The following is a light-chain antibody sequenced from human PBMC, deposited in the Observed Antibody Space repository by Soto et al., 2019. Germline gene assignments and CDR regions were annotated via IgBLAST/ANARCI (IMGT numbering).Light chain of an antibody. Sequence: QSVVTQEPSLTVSPGGTVTLTCGSSTGAVTSGHYPHWFQQKSGQAPRTLIYDTNKRHSWTPARFSGSLLGGKGALTLSDAQPEDEADYYCLLIYPGVGEVFGTGTKLTVL. CDR3: LLIYPGVGEV. J-gene: IGLJ1*01. CDR2: DTN. CDR1: TGAVTSGHY. V-gene: IGLV7-46*01.